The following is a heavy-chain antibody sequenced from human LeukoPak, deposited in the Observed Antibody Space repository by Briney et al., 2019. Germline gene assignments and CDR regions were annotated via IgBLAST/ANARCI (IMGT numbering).Heavy chain of an antibody. CDR1: GYSFTSYW. Sequence: GESLKISCKCSGYSFTSYWIAWVRQMPGKSLEWMRIIYPGDSDTRYSPSFQGQVTISGDKSISTAYLQWSSLKASDTAMYYCARGHYDSRGYYYDYWGQGNLVTVSS. CDR3: ARGHYDSRGYYYDY. CDR2: IYPGDSDT. J-gene: IGHJ4*02. V-gene: IGHV5-51*01. D-gene: IGHD3-22*01.